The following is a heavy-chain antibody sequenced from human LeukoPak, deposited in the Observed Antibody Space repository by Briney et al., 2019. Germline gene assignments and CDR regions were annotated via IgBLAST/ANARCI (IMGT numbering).Heavy chain of an antibody. Sequence: PSQTLSLTCTLSGGSISSGDYYWSWIRQPPGKGLEWIGYIYYSGSTYYNPSLKSRATISVDTSKNQFSLKLSSVTAADTAVYYCARSWEYYDSSGYQGDSGFDYWGQGTLVTVSS. D-gene: IGHD3-22*01. CDR3: ARSWEYYDSSGYQGDSGFDY. J-gene: IGHJ4*02. CDR2: IYYSGST. CDR1: GGSISSGDYY. V-gene: IGHV4-30-4*08.